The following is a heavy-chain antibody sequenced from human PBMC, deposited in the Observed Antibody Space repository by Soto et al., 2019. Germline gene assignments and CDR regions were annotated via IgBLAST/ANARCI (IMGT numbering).Heavy chain of an antibody. CDR2: IYYSGST. CDR3: ARGDYYDSSGNDSDAFDI. V-gene: IGHV4-31*03. D-gene: IGHD3-22*01. J-gene: IGHJ3*02. Sequence: SETLSLTCTVSGGSISSGGYYWSWIRQHPGKGLEWIGYIYYSGSTYYNPSLKSRVTISVETSKNQFSLKLSSVTAADTAVYYCARGDYYDSSGNDSDAFDIWGQGTMVTVSS. CDR1: GGSISSGGYY.